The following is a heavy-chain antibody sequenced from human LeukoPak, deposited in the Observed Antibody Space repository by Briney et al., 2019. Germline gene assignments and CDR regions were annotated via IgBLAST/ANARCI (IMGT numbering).Heavy chain of an antibody. D-gene: IGHD7-27*01. Sequence: ASVKVSXKASGHTFTSYDINWVRQATGQGLEWMGWMSPNSGNTGYAQKFQGRVTMTRDTSISTAYMELTSLRSEDTAVYYCVRGPPNWGFDYWGQGTLVTVSS. CDR3: VRGPPNWGFDY. V-gene: IGHV1-8*01. J-gene: IGHJ4*02. CDR1: GHTFTSYD. CDR2: MSPNSGNT.